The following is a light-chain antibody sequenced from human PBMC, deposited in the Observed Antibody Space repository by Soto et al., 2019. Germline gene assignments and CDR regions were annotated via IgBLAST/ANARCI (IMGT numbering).Light chain of an antibody. J-gene: IGKJ1*01. CDR3: QQYGSSLPWT. CDR2: GAS. Sequence: EILLTQSPGTLSLSPGEIATLSCRSSQSVCSTFLAWYQQKPGQAPRPLIYGASSRATGIPDRFSGSGSGTDFILTISRVEPEDFAVYYCQQYGSSLPWTFGQGTKVDIK. V-gene: IGKV3-20*01. CDR1: QSVCSTF.